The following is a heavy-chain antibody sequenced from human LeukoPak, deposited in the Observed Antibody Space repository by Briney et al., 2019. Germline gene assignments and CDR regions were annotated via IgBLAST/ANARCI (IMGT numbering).Heavy chain of an antibody. Sequence: SETLSLTCAVYGGSFSGYYWSWIRQAPGKGLEWVGEINHSGSTNYNPSLKSRVTISVHTSKNQFSLKLSSVTAADTAVYYCARGGQYYYGSGLNWFDPWGQGTLVTVSS. CDR2: INHSGST. D-gene: IGHD3-10*01. V-gene: IGHV4-34*01. CDR3: ARGGQYYYGSGLNWFDP. J-gene: IGHJ5*02. CDR1: GGSFSGYY.